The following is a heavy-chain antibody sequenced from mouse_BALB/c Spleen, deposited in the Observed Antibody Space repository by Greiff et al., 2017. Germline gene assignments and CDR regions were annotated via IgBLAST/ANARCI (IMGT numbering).Heavy chain of an antibody. Sequence: EVQVVESGGGLVQPGGSRKLSCAASGFTFSSFGMHWVRQAPEKGLEWVAYISSGSSTIYYADTVKGRFTISRDNPKNTLFLQMTSLRSEDTAMYYCARRGLGRGYAMDYWGQGTSVTVSS. V-gene: IGHV5-17*02. CDR3: ARRGLGRGYAMDY. J-gene: IGHJ4*01. CDR2: ISSGSSTI. CDR1: GFTFSSFG.